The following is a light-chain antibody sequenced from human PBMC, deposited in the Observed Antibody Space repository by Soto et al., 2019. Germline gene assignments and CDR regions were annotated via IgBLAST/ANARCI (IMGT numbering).Light chain of an antibody. Sequence: SYEGTQPPSVSVAPGQTARITCGGNNIGSRSVHWYQQKPGQAPVLVVYDDADRPSGIPERFSGSNSGNTATLTISRVEAGDEADYYCQVYDGSIDHNYHKYVFGTGTKVTVL. J-gene: IGLJ1*01. CDR3: QVYDGSIDHNYHKYV. CDR1: NIGSRS. CDR2: DDA. V-gene: IGLV3-21*02.